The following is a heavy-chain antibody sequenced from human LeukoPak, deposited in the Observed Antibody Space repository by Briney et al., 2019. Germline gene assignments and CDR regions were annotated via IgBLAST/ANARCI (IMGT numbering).Heavy chain of an antibody. Sequence: SEALSLTCSVSGGSISSNSYYWGWIRQSPGKGLEWIGTKYYSGGTYYNPSLKSRVTISVDTSKNHFSLKLSSVSAADTAVYYCVSWRGIYSEYFFAYWGQGALVTVSS. CDR3: VSWRGIYSEYFFAY. D-gene: IGHD1-26*01. CDR2: KYYSGGT. V-gene: IGHV4-39*07. J-gene: IGHJ4*02. CDR1: GGSISSNSYY.